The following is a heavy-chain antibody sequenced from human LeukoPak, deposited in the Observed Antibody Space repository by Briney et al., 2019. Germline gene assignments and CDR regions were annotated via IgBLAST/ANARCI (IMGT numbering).Heavy chain of an antibody. V-gene: IGHV3-23*01. CDR1: EFTFSHYA. J-gene: IGHJ5*02. Sequence: GGSLRLSCAASEFTFSHYAMSWVRQAPGKGLEWVSVISGSGGSTYYADSVKGRFTITRDNSKNMMYLQMNSLRAEDTAVYYCAKGVWFAELYNNWFGPWGQGTQVTVSS. D-gene: IGHD3-10*01. CDR2: ISGSGGST. CDR3: AKGVWFAELYNNWFGP.